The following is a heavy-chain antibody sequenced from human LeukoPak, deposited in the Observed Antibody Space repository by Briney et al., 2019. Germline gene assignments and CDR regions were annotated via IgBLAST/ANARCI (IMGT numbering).Heavy chain of an antibody. V-gene: IGHV3-21*01. CDR3: ARDLIRGYSYGLFDY. Sequence: GGSLRLSCAASGFTFSSYSMNWVRQAPGKGLEWVSSISSSSSYICYADSVKGRFTISRDNAKNSLYLQMNSLRAEDTAVYYCARDLIRGYSYGLFDYWGQGTLVTVSS. CDR2: ISSSSSYI. J-gene: IGHJ4*02. D-gene: IGHD5-18*01. CDR1: GFTFSSYS.